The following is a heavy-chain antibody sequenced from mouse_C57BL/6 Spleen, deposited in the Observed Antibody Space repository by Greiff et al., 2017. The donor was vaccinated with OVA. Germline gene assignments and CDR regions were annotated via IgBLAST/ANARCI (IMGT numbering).Heavy chain of an antibody. Sequence: EVKLVESEGGLVQPGSSMKLSCTASGFTFSDYYMAWVRQVPEKGLEWVANINYDGSSTYYLDSLKSRFIISRDNAKNILYLQMSSLKSEDTATYYCARDLSIDYWGQGTTLTVSS. CDR1: GFTFSDYY. J-gene: IGHJ2*01. V-gene: IGHV5-16*01. D-gene: IGHD1-1*01. CDR2: INYDGSST. CDR3: ARDLSIDY.